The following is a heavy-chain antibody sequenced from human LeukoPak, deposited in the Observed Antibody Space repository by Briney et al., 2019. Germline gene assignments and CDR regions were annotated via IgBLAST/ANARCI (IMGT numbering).Heavy chain of an antibody. V-gene: IGHV4-30-2*01. Sequence: PSQTLSLTCAVSGGSISSGGYSWSWIRQPPGKGLEWIGYIYHSGSTYYNPSLKSRVTISVDRSKNQFSLKLSSVTAADTAVYYCARAGTTSRGRETKQPWFAFDIWGQGTMVTVSS. D-gene: IGHD1-1*01. CDR2: IYHSGST. CDR3: ARAGTTSRGRETKQPWFAFDI. CDR1: GGSISSGGYS. J-gene: IGHJ3*02.